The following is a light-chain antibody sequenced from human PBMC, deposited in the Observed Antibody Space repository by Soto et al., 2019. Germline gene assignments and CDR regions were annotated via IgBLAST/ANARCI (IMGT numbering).Light chain of an antibody. Sequence: DIQITQSPSSLSASVGDRVTITCRASQSISSHLNWYQHKPGRPPRLLIFASYILEGGVPSRFSGCGSDTYFTRTIDSLQPEDVATYYCQHSYITPRYTFGQGTKVEI. J-gene: IGKJ2*01. CDR3: QHSYITPRYT. CDR1: QSISSH. CDR2: ASY. V-gene: IGKV1-39*01.